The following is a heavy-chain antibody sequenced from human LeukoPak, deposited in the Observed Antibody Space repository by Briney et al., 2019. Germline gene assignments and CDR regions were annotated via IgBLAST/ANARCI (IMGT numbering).Heavy chain of an antibody. J-gene: IGHJ4*02. CDR3: ARAGGSYSNPFDY. D-gene: IGHD1-26*01. CDR2: IYYSGST. V-gene: IGHV4-30-4*01. CDR1: GGSISSGDYY. Sequence: SQTLSLTCTVSGGSISSGDYYWSWIRQPPGKGLEWIGYIYYSGSTYYNPSLKSRVTISVDRSKNQFSLKLSPVTAADTAVYYCARAGGSYSNPFDYWGQGTLVTVSS.